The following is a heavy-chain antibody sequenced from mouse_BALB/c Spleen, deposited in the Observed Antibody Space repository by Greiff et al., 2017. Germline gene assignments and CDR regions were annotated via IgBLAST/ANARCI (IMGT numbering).Heavy chain of an antibody. CDR2: IWAGGST. D-gene: IGHD2-2*01. CDR1: GFSLTSYG. V-gene: IGHV2-9*02. Sequence: QVQLKESGPGLVAPSQSLSITCTVSGFSLTSYGVHWVRQPPGKGLEWLGVIWAGGSTNYNSALMSRLSISKDNSKSQVFLKMNSLQTDDTAMYYCARERDGYDSYYAMDYWGQGTLVTVSS. J-gene: IGHJ4*01. CDR3: ARERDGYDSYYAMDY.